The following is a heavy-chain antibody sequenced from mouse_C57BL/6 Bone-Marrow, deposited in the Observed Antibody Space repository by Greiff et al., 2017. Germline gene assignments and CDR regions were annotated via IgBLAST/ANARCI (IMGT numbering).Heavy chain of an antibody. CDR2: IYPGDGDT. CDR3: ARAFYYGSSDYYAMDY. J-gene: IGHJ4*01. D-gene: IGHD1-1*01. Sequence: VKLQQSGPELVKPGASVKISCKASGYAFSSSWMNWVKQRPGTGLEWLGRIYPGDGDTNYNGKLKGKAPLTADKSSSTAYMQRSSLTSEDSAVYFCARAFYYGSSDYYAMDYWGQGTSVTVSS. V-gene: IGHV1-82*01. CDR1: GYAFSSSW.